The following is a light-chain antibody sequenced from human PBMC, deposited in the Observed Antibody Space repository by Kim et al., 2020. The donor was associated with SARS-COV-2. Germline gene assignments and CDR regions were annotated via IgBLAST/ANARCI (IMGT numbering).Light chain of an antibody. CDR1: QSVSSN. J-gene: IGKJ1*01. V-gene: IGKV3-15*01. Sequence: EIVMTQSPVTVSVSPGERATLSCRASQSVSSNLAWYQQKPGQAPRLLIYGASTRATDIPPRISGSGSGTEVTLTISSLQSEDFAVYFCQQYNNWPRTFGQGTKVDIK. CDR3: QQYNNWPRT. CDR2: GAS.